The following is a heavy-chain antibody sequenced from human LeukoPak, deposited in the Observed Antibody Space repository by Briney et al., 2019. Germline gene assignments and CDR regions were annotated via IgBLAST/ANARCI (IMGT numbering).Heavy chain of an antibody. J-gene: IGHJ4*02. V-gene: IGHV3-30*18. Sequence: PGGSLRLSCAASGFIFSSYGMHWVRQAPGKGLEWVAVISYDGRNKYYADSVKGRFTISRDNSKNTLFLQMNSLRVEDSAIYYCAKGEMATSNWGQGTLVTVSS. D-gene: IGHD5-24*01. CDR1: GFIFSSYG. CDR3: AKGEMATSN. CDR2: ISYDGRNK.